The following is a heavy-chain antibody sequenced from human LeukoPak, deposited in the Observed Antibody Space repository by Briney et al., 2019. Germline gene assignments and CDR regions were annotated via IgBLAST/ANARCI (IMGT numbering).Heavy chain of an antibody. CDR1: GGPFSGYY. D-gene: IGHD5-24*01. CDR2: INHSGST. J-gene: IGHJ5*02. V-gene: IGHV4-34*01. CDR3: ARKDVRYNWFDP. Sequence: SETVSLTCAVYGGPFSGYYWSWIRQPPGKGLEWIGEINHSGSTNYNPSLKSRVTISADTSKNQFSLKLSSVTAADTAVYYCARKDVRYNWFDPWGQGTLVPVSS.